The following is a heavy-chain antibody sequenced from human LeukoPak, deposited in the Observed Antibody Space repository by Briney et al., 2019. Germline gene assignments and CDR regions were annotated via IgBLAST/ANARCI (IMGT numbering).Heavy chain of an antibody. Sequence: ASVKVSCKASGYTFTNDGINCIRQAPGQGLEWMGWISAYNGNTNYAQKLQGRVTMTTDTSTSTAYMELRSLRSDDTAVYYCARDQTYAFEYWGQGTLVTVSS. CDR2: ISAYNGNT. V-gene: IGHV1-18*04. J-gene: IGHJ4*02. CDR3: ARDQTYAFEY. D-gene: IGHD2-2*01. CDR1: GYTFTNDG.